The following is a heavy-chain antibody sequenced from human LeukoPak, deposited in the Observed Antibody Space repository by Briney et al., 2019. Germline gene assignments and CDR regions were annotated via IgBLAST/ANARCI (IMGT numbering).Heavy chain of an antibody. CDR3: ARVETLWFGEYTVIDY. Sequence: ASVKVSCKASGYTFTSYGISWVRQAPGQGLEWMGWISAYNGNTNYAQKLQGRVTMTTDTSTSTAYMELRSLRSDDTAVYYCARVETLWFGEYTVIDYWGQGTLVTVSS. V-gene: IGHV1-18*01. J-gene: IGHJ4*02. CDR2: ISAYNGNT. D-gene: IGHD3-10*01. CDR1: GYTFTSYG.